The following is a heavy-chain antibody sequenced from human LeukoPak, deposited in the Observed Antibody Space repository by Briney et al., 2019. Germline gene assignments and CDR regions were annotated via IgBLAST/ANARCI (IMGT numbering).Heavy chain of an antibody. CDR2: ISYDGSNK. D-gene: IGHD2-2*01. J-gene: IGHJ4*02. Sequence: GGSLRLSCAASGFTFSSYAMHWVRQAPGKGLEWVAVISYDGSNKYYADSVKGRFTISRDNSKNTLYLQMNSLRAEDTAVYYCARGRECCSSTSAGYYFDYWGQGTLVTVSS. V-gene: IGHV3-30*04. CDR3: ARGRECCSSTSAGYYFDY. CDR1: GFTFSSYA.